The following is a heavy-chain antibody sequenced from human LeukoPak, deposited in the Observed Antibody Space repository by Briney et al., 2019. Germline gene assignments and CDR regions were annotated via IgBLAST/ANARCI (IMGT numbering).Heavy chain of an antibody. CDR1: GYTFRNNG. CDR3: ARDPSNTSGCTIYFDY. Sequence: AAVTVSCKPSGYTFRNNGISWLRQAPAQGLEGMGWISAYNGDTKYAQKFQGRVTMTTDSSTSTAYMELRRLRSDDTAVYYCARDPSNTSGCTIYFDYWGQGTLVTVSS. J-gene: IGHJ4*02. D-gene: IGHD6-19*01. CDR2: ISAYNGDT. V-gene: IGHV1-18*01.